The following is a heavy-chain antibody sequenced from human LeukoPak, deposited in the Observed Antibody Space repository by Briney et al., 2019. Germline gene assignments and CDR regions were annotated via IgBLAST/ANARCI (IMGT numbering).Heavy chain of an antibody. Sequence: GGSLRLSCKVSGFTVSSNSWSWVRQAPGKGLEWVSFISSGGNTDHSDSVKGRFTISRDNSKNTLYLQMNSLRAEDTAVYYCAKDQANIAVTTFDYWGQGTLVTVSS. CDR2: ISSGGNT. D-gene: IGHD6-19*01. CDR3: AKDQANIAVTTFDY. J-gene: IGHJ4*02. V-gene: IGHV3-53*05. CDR1: GFTVSSNS.